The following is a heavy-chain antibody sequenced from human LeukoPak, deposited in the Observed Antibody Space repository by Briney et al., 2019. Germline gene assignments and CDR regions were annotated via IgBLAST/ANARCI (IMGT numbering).Heavy chain of an antibody. CDR1: GYTFTSYG. D-gene: IGHD3-22*01. J-gene: IGHJ4*02. CDR2: ISAYNGNT. CDR3: VRAAYYYDSSGYLDY. V-gene: IGHV1-18*01. Sequence: GASVKVSCKASGYTFTSYGISWVRQAPGQGLEWMGWISAYNGNTNYAQKLQGRVTITADESTSTAYMELSSLRSEGTAVYYCVRAAYYYDSSGYLDYWGQGTLVTVSS.